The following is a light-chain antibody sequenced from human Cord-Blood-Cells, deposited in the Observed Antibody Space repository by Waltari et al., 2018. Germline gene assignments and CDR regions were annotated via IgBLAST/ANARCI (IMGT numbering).Light chain of an antibody. Sequence: EIVMTQSPATLSVSPGERANLPCRASQSVSSNLAWYQQKPGQALRLLIYGASTRATGIPARFSDSGSGTEFTLTISSLQSEDFAVYYCQQYNNWPPYSFGQGTKLEIK. CDR2: GAS. CDR1: QSVSSN. CDR3: QQYNNWPPYS. J-gene: IGKJ2*03. V-gene: IGKV3-15*01.